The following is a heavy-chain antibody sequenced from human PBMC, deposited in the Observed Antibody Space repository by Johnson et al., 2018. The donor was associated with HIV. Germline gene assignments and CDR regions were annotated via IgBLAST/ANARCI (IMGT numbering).Heavy chain of an antibody. D-gene: IGHD6-19*01. J-gene: IGHJ3*02. Sequence: QVQLVESGGGVVQPERSLRLSCAASGFTFSSSGMLWVRQAPGKGLEWVAFIRYDGSNKYYADSVKGRFTISRDNSKNTLYLQMNSLRAEDTAVYYCAKIIGYSSGLEIWGQGTMVTVSS. CDR1: GFTFSSSG. CDR3: AKIIGYSSGLEI. CDR2: IRYDGSNK. V-gene: IGHV3-30*02.